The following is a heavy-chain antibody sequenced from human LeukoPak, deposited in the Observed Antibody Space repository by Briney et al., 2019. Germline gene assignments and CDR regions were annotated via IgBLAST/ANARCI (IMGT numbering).Heavy chain of an antibody. CDR2: IYYSGST. CDR1: GGSISSYY. Sequence: PSETLSLTCTVSGGSISSYYWSWIRQPPGKGLEWIGYIYYSGSTNYNPSLKSRVTISVDTSKNQFSLKLSSVTAADTAVYYCARCIPGGSSSSGSLYYYGMDVWGQGTTVTVSS. D-gene: IGHD6-6*01. CDR3: ARCIPGGSSSSGSLYYYGMDV. J-gene: IGHJ6*02. V-gene: IGHV4-59*08.